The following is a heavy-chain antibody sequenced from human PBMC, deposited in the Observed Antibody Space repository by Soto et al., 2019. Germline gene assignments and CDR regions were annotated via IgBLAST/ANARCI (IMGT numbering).Heavy chain of an antibody. Sequence: PGGSLRLSCAVSGLTFGSYAMTWVRQAPGKGLEWVSGISGSGGSTYYADSVKGRFTISRDNSKNTLYLQMSSLRAEDTAIYYCAKRGGTTGAFDIWGQGTMVTVSS. CDR2: ISGSGGST. CDR3: AKRGGTTGAFDI. J-gene: IGHJ3*02. V-gene: IGHV3-23*01. CDR1: GLTFGSYA. D-gene: IGHD4-17*01.